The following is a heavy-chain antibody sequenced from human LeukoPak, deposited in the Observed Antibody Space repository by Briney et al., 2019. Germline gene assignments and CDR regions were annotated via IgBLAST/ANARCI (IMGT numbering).Heavy chain of an antibody. J-gene: IGHJ4*02. CDR3: ARGYSPSLRTTGNDY. Sequence: ASVKVSCKASGYTFTSHDINWVRQASGQGLEWMGWMNPNSGNTGYAQKFQGRVTMTRDTSINTAYMELHSLRSEDTAVYFCARGYSPSLRTTGNDYWGQGTLVTVSS. CDR2: MNPNSGNT. V-gene: IGHV1-8*01. D-gene: IGHD1-1*01. CDR1: GYTFTSHD.